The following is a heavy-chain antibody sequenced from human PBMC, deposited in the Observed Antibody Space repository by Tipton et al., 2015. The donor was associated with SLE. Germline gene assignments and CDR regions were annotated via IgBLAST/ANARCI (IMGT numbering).Heavy chain of an antibody. Sequence: QLVQSGAEVKKPGESLKISCKGSGYSFSTYWIGWVRQMPGKGLEWMGVIYPDDSETRYSPSFQGQVTISADKSISTAYLQWNSLNASDTAIYYCARHGSSGSDYFGYWGQGTLVTVSS. CDR3: ARHGSSGSDYFGY. CDR2: IYPDDSET. CDR1: GYSFSTYW. V-gene: IGHV5-51*01. D-gene: IGHD3-22*01. J-gene: IGHJ4*02.